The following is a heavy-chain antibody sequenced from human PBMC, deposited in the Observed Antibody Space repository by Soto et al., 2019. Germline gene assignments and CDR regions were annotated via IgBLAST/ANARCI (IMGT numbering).Heavy chain of an antibody. CDR1: GGSISSSSYY. D-gene: IGHD2-21*02. Sequence: ETLSLTCTVSGGSISSSSYYWGWIRQPPGKGLEWIGSIYYSGSTYYNPSLKSRVTISVDTSKSQFSLRLNSVTAADTAVYYCARDLWGYCGTDCYPLDVWGQGTTVTVSS. CDR2: IYYSGST. CDR3: ARDLWGYCGTDCYPLDV. J-gene: IGHJ6*02. V-gene: IGHV4-39*07.